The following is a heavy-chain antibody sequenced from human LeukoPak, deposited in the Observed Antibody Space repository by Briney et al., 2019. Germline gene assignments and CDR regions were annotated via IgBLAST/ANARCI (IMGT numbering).Heavy chain of an antibody. Sequence: PSETLSLTCTVSGGSISSGSYYWSWIRQPAGKGLEWIGRIYTSGSTNYNPSLKSRVTISVDTSKNQFSLKLSSVTAADTAVYYCARERYYYDSSGYSYFDYWGQGTLVTVSS. D-gene: IGHD3-22*01. V-gene: IGHV4-61*02. CDR2: IYTSGST. CDR3: ARERYYYDSSGYSYFDY. CDR1: GGSISSGSYY. J-gene: IGHJ4*02.